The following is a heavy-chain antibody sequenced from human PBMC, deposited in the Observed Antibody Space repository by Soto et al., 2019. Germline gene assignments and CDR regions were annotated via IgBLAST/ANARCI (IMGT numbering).Heavy chain of an antibody. V-gene: IGHV3-23*01. CDR2: ISGTGST. CDR3: AKEGRRVIVSTHLDY. D-gene: IGHD2-2*01. J-gene: IGHJ4*02. CDR1: GFTFSSYA. Sequence: GGSPRLSCATSGFTFSSYAMSWVRQAPGKGLEWVSVISGTGSTYYADSVKGRFTISRDNSKNTLYLQMNSLRAEDTAVYYCAKEGRRVIVSTHLDYWGQGTLVTVSS.